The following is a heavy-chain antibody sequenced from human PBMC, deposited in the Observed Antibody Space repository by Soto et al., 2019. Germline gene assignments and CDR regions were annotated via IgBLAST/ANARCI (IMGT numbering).Heavy chain of an antibody. Sequence: PSETLSLTCAFYGGSFSGYYWSLIRQPPGKGLEWIGEINHSGSTNYNPSLKGRFTISRDNAKNSLYLQMNSLRDEDTAVYYCARDELMGSTSCYENCYYYGMDVWGQGTTVTVSS. CDR2: INHSGST. D-gene: IGHD2-2*01. J-gene: IGHJ6*02. CDR3: ARDELMGSTSCYENCYYYGMDV. V-gene: IGHV4-34*01. CDR1: GGSFSGYY.